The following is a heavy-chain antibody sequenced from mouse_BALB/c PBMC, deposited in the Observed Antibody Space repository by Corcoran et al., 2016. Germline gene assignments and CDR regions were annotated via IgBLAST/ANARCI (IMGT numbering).Heavy chain of an antibody. CDR3: ARLGDRWLRGSALAY. Sequence: EVQLQQSGPELVKPGASVKISCKASGYSFTGYYMHWVKQSHVKSLEWIGRINPYNGATSYNQNFKDKASLTVDKSSSTAYMELHSLTSEDSAVYYCARLGDRWLRGSALAYWGQGTLVTVSA. CDR1: GYSFTGYY. J-gene: IGHJ3*01. CDR2: INPYNGAT. V-gene: IGHV1-26*01. D-gene: IGHD2-2*01.